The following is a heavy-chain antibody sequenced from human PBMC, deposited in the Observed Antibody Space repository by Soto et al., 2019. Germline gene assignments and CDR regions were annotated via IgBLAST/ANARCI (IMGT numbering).Heavy chain of an antibody. J-gene: IGHJ6*02. CDR3: ARGRRGFGETAEPYYYYYGMDV. D-gene: IGHD3-10*01. V-gene: IGHV1-8*01. CDR1: GYTFTSYD. Sequence: ASVKVSCKASGYTFTSYDINWVRQATGQGLEWMGWMNPNSGNTGYAQKFQGRVTMTRNTSISTAYMELSSLRSEDTAVYYCARGRRGFGETAEPYYYYYGMDVWGQGTTVTVSS. CDR2: MNPNSGNT.